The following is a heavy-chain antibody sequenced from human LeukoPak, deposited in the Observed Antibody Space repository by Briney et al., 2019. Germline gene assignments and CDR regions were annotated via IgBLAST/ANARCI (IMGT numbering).Heavy chain of an antibody. CDR2: MSWNGDNI. J-gene: IGHJ6*03. CDR3: ARDGALYSSSSHYYYMDV. CDR1: GFTFDDYA. D-gene: IGHD6-6*01. Sequence: GRSLRLSCVASGFTFDDYAMHWVRQAPGKGLEWVSAMSWNGDNIAYADSVKGRFTISRDNAKNSLYLQMNSLRAEDTAVYYCARDGALYSSSSHYYYMDVWGKGTTVTVSS. V-gene: IGHV3-9*01.